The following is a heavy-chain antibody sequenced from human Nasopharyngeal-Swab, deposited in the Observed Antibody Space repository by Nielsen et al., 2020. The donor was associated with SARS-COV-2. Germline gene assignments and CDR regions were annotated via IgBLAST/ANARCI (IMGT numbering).Heavy chain of an antibody. CDR1: GGSISSSSYY. D-gene: IGHD2-2*01. J-gene: IGHJ6*03. CDR3: ARLQSADCSSTSCPIDYYYYMDV. CDR2: IYYSGST. Sequence: SETLSLTCTVSGGSISSSSYYWGWIRQPPGKGLEWIGSIYYSGSTYYNPSLKSRVTISVDTSKNQFSLKLSSVTAADTAVYYCARLQSADCSSTSCPIDYYYYMDVSGKGTTVTVSS. V-gene: IGHV4-39*01.